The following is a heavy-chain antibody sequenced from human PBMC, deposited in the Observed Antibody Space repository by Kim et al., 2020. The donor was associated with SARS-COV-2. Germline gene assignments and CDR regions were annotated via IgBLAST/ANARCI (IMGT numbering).Heavy chain of an antibody. CDR2: IKQDGSEE. Sequence: VGSLRLSCAASGFTFSSYWMTWVRQAPGKGLEWVANIKQDGSEEYYVDSVKGRYTISRDNAKNSLFLQMNSLRAEDTAVYYCVRDAMSSSSAFDYWGQGTLVTVSS. D-gene: IGHD6-6*01. CDR3: VRDAMSSSSAFDY. CDR1: GFTFSSYW. V-gene: IGHV3-7*01. J-gene: IGHJ4*02.